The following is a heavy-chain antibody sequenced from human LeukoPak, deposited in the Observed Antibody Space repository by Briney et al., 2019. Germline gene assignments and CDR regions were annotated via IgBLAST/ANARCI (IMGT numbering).Heavy chain of an antibody. J-gene: IGHJ4*02. CDR3: AKFYRFCSGGSCYTPYYFDY. CDR1: GFTFSSYA. CDR2: ISGSGGST. V-gene: IGHV3-23*01. Sequence: GGSLRLSCAASGFTFSSYAMSWVRQAPGKGLEWVSAISGSGGSTYYADSVKGRFTISRDNSKNTLYLQMNSLRAEDTAVYYCAKFYRFCSGGSCYTPYYFDYWGQGTLVTVSS. D-gene: IGHD2-15*01.